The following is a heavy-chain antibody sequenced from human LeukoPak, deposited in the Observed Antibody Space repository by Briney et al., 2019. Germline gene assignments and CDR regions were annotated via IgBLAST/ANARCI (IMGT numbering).Heavy chain of an antibody. D-gene: IGHD3-16*01. CDR1: GGSISSGGYY. Sequence: SQTLSLTCTVSGGSISSGGYYWSWIRQHPGKGLEWIGYIYYSGSTYYNPSLKSRVTISVDTSKNQFSLKLSSVTAADTAVYYCARGGFGGMDVWGKGTTVTVSS. CDR3: ARGGFGGMDV. V-gene: IGHV4-31*03. CDR2: IYYSGST. J-gene: IGHJ6*04.